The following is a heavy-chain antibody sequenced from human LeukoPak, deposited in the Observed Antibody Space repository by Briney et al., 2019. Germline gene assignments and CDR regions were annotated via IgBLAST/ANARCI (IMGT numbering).Heavy chain of an antibody. CDR2: PRNRGNSYIT. CDR3: ASQSYYGSGSYRLEAFDI. J-gene: IGHJ3*02. CDR1: GITFSDHY. D-gene: IGHD3-10*01. Sequence: GGSLRLSCAASGITFSDHYMDWVRQAPGKGLEWVGRPRNRGNSYITEYAASVRGRFTISRDDSKNSLYLQMNSLKTEDTAVYYCASQSYYGSGSYRLEAFDIWGQGTMVTVSS. V-gene: IGHV3-72*01.